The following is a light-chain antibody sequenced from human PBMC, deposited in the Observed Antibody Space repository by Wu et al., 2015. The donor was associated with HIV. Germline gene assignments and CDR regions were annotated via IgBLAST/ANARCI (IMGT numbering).Light chain of an antibody. Sequence: DIQMTQSPSTLSASVGDRVTITCRASQSISSWLAWYQQKPGKAPKLLMYKASSLESGVPSRFSGSGSGTEFTLTISSLQPDDFATYYCQQYNSYSGFGQGTKVEIK. CDR1: QSISSW. CDR2: KAS. V-gene: IGKV1-5*03. CDR3: QQYNSYSG. J-gene: IGKJ1*01.